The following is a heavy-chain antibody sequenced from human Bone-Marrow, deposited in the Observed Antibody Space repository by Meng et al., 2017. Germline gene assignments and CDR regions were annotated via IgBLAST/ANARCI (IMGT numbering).Heavy chain of an antibody. J-gene: IGHJ3*02. CDR3: ARVGGVTMGAFDI. D-gene: IGHD3-10*01. CDR2: IWYDGSNK. V-gene: IGHV3-33*01. CDR1: GFTFSSYG. Sequence: GESLKISCAASGFTFSSYGMHWVRQAPGKGLEWVAVIWYDGSNKYYADSVKGRFTISRDNSKNTLYLQMNSLRAEDTAVYYCARVGGVTMGAFDIWGQGTMVTVSS.